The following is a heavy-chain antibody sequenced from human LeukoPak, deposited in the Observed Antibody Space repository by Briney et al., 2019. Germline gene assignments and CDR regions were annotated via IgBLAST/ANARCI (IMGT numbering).Heavy chain of an antibody. CDR1: GGSISSFY. Sequence: SETLSLTCTASGGSISSFYWSWIRQPPGKGLEWIGYIYYSGSINYNSSLKSRVTISVDTSKNQFSLKLSSVTAADTAVYYCARLRIVGDTYAFDIWGQGTMVTVSS. CDR3: ARLRIVGDTYAFDI. CDR2: IYYSGSI. D-gene: IGHD1-26*01. J-gene: IGHJ3*02. V-gene: IGHV4-59*01.